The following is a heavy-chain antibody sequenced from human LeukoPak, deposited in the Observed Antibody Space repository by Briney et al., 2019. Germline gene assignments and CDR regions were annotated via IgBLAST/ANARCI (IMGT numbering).Heavy chain of an antibody. V-gene: IGHV3-53*01. CDR3: ARGGPHGSGSPFDY. CDR2: IYSGGST. CDR1: GFTVSSNY. D-gene: IGHD3-10*01. Sequence: GGSLRLSCAASGFTVSSNYMSWVRQAPGKGLEWVSVIYSGGSTYYADPVKGRFTISRDNSKNTLYPQMNSLRAEDTAVYYCARGGPHGSGSPFDYWGQGTLVTVSS. J-gene: IGHJ4*02.